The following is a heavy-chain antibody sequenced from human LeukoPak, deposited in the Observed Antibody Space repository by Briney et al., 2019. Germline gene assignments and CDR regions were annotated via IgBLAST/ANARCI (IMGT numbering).Heavy chain of an antibody. V-gene: IGHV4-61*02. J-gene: IGHJ4*02. CDR1: NVSISSSSHY. D-gene: IGHD6-19*01. Sequence: SQTLSLTCTVSNVSISSSSHYWNWIRQPAGKGLEWIGRIYAGGRSNYNPSLRSRVTISVDTSKNQFSLRLSSVTATDTGVYYCASDHSGWLGLGYWGQGTLVSVSS. CDR3: ASDHSGWLGLGY. CDR2: IYAGGRS.